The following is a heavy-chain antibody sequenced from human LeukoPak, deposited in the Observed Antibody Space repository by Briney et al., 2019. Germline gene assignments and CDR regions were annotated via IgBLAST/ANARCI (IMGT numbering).Heavy chain of an antibody. Sequence: SETLSLTCTVSGGSISSYYWSWIRQPPGKGLEWIGYIYYSGSTNYNPSLKSRVTISVDTSKNQFSLKLSSVTAADTAVYYCARFFQATTFREYGNWFDPWGQGTLVTVSS. J-gene: IGHJ5*02. CDR2: IYYSGST. CDR3: ARFFQATTFREYGNWFDP. D-gene: IGHD5-12*01. CDR1: GGSISSYY. V-gene: IGHV4-59*01.